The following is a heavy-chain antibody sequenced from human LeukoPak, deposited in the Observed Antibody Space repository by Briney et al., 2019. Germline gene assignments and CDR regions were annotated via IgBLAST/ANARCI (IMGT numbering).Heavy chain of an antibody. J-gene: IGHJ3*02. CDR3: GRGGNGIDI. CDR1: GFTLSNYL. V-gene: IGHV3-74*01. D-gene: IGHD2-8*01. CDR2: INNDNTNA. Sequence: GGSLRLSCAASGFTLSNYLMHWVRQAPGKGLAWVSRINNDNTNAYADSVEGRFTISRDNAKNTLYLQMNSLRAEDTAVYFCGRGGNGIDIWGQGTTVIVSS.